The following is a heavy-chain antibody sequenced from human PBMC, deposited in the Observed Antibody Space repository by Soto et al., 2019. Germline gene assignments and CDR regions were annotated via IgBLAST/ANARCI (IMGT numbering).Heavy chain of an antibody. CDR3: ARDLVYCSSTSCYTGGNNWFDP. J-gene: IGHJ5*02. D-gene: IGHD2-2*01. V-gene: IGHV1-46*01. CDR1: GYTFTSYY. Sequence: ASVKVSCKASGYTFTSYYMHWVRQAPGQGLEWMGIFNPSTGSTTYAQKFQGRVTMTRDTSTSTVYMELSSLRSEDTAVYYCARDLVYCSSTSCYTGGNNWFDPWGQGTLVTVSS. CDR2: FNPSTGST.